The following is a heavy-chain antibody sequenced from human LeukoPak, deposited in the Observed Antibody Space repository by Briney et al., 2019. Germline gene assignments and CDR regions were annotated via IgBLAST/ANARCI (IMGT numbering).Heavy chain of an antibody. V-gene: IGHV3-7*03. CDR3: MTELLGY. Sequence: PGGSLTLSCAAAGFIFSSYWMTWVRQAPGRGLEFVANIRGDGNEKYYMDSMKGRLTISRDNAKNSLFLQMSGLRAEDTAVYYCMTELLGYRGQGTLVTVSS. CDR2: IRGDGNEK. CDR1: GFIFSSYW. D-gene: IGHD1-14*01. J-gene: IGHJ4*02.